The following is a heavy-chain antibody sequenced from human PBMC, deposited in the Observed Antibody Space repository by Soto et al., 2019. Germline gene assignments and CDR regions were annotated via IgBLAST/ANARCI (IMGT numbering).Heavy chain of an antibody. Sequence: ASVKVSCKASGYTFTSYYMHWVRQAPGQGLEWMGIINPSGGSTSYAQKFQGRVTMTRDTSTSTVYMELSSLRSEDTAVYYCARGGVDTVTTDHHYYSYIDVWGKGTTVTVSS. V-gene: IGHV1-46*03. CDR1: GYTFTSYY. CDR2: INPSGGST. CDR3: ARGGVDTVTTDHHYYSYIDV. D-gene: IGHD4-17*01. J-gene: IGHJ6*03.